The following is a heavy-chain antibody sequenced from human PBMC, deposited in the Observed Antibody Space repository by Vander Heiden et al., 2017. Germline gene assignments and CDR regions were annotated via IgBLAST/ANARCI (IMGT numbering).Heavy chain of an antibody. V-gene: IGHV4-59*01. CDR1: GGSINDYY. Sequence: VQLQASGPRLVKPSEPLSLTCTVAGGSINDYYWSWIRQPPGKGLEWIGYIYYSGSTVYNPSLKSRLSMSVDTSKNEFSLHLNSVTAADTAMYFCARSEAFDIWGQGTMVTVSS. CDR3: ARSEAFDI. J-gene: IGHJ3*02. CDR2: IYYSGST.